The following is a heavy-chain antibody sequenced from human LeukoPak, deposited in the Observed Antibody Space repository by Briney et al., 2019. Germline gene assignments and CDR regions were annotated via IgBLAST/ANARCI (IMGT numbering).Heavy chain of an antibody. CDR3: ARVPSDYYYYYMDV. CDR2: IKQDGSEK. J-gene: IGHJ6*03. V-gene: IGHV3-7*01. CDR1: GFTFSSYW. Sequence: PGGSLRLSCAASGFTFSSYWMSWVRQAPGKGLEWVANIKQDGSEKYYVDSVKGRFTISRDNAKNSLYLQMNSLRAEDTAVYYCARVPSDYYYYYMDVWGKGTTVTVSS.